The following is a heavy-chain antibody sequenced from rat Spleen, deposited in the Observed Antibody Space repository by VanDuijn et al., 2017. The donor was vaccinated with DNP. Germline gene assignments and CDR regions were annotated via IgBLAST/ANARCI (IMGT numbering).Heavy chain of an antibody. J-gene: IGHJ2*01. Sequence: EVQLVESGGGLVQPGRSLKLSCAASGFTFSDYYMAWVRQASTEGLKWVAYIGSPAYAPYHGDSVKGRFTISRDNAKSTLYLQMNSLRSEDMATYYCVRWNSGHFDYWGQGVMVPVSS. CDR2: IGSPAYAP. D-gene: IGHD4-3*01. CDR3: VRWNSGHFDY. V-gene: IGHV5-22*01. CDR1: GFTFSDYY.